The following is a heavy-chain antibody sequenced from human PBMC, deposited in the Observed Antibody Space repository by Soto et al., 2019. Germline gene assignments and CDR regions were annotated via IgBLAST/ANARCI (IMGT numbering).Heavy chain of an antibody. Sequence: SETLSLTCPVSGGSISGGTYYWSWIRQPPGQGLEWIGYIYFSGSTYYNPSLKSRVIISVDTSKNQFSLRLSSVTAADTAVYYCARGDWPTQMDVWGQGTTVTVSS. CDR1: GGSISGGTYY. J-gene: IGHJ6*02. CDR2: IYFSGST. D-gene: IGHD2-21*01. V-gene: IGHV4-31*03. CDR3: ARGDWPTQMDV.